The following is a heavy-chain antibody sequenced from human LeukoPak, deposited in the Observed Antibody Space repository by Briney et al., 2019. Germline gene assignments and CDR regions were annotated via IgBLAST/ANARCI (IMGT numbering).Heavy chain of an antibody. Sequence: ASVKVSCKASGYTFTSYGISWVRQAPGQGLEWMGWISAYNGNTNYAQKLQGRVTMTTDTSTSTAYMELRSLRSDDTAVYYCARGKDSGYDSGGAFDIWGQGTMVTVSS. J-gene: IGHJ3*02. CDR3: ARGKDSGYDSGGAFDI. CDR1: GYTFTSYG. D-gene: IGHD5-12*01. V-gene: IGHV1-18*04. CDR2: ISAYNGNT.